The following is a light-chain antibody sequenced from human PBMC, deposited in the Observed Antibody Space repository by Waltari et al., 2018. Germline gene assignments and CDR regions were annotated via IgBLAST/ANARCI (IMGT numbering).Light chain of an antibody. CDR3: AAWDKSLNGVV. Sequence: QSVLTQPPSASGTPGRRVSISCSGSPSNLGSDTATWYQQPPGTATKLPTDIKHRRPSGVPDRFSGSKSGTSASLAISGLQSEDEADYFCAAWDKSLNGVVFGGGTRLTVL. V-gene: IGLV1-44*01. CDR2: IKH. J-gene: IGLJ2*01. CDR1: PSNLGSDT.